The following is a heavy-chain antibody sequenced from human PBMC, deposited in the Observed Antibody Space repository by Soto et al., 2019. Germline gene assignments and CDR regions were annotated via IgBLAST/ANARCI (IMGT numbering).Heavy chain of an antibody. CDR3: ARDRAIRDSSGKSGY. Sequence: ASVKVSCKAPGYTFTSYGISWVRQAPGQGLEWVGWISAYNGNTNYAQKLQGRVTMTTDTSTSTAYMELRSLRSDDTAVYYCARDRAIRDSSGKSGYWGQGTLVTVSS. D-gene: IGHD3-22*01. CDR2: ISAYNGNT. V-gene: IGHV1-18*01. CDR1: GYTFTSYG. J-gene: IGHJ4*02.